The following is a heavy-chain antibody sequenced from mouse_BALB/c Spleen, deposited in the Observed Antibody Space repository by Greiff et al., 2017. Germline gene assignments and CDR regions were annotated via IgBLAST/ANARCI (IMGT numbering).Heavy chain of an antibody. CDR1: GFSLSRYS. V-gene: IGHV2-6-4*01. CDR3: ASYGYDEAWFAY. Sequence: VKVVESGPGLVAPSQSLSITCTVSGFSLSRYSVHWVRQPPGKGLEWLGMIWGGGSTDYNSALKSRLSISKDNSKSQVFLKMNSLQTDDTAMYYCASYGYDEAWFAYWGQGTLVTVSA. J-gene: IGHJ3*01. D-gene: IGHD2-2*01. CDR2: IWGGGST.